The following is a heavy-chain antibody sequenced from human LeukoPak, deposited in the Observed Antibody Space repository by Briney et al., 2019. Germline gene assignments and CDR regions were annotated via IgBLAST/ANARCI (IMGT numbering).Heavy chain of an antibody. Sequence: PGGSLRLSCAASGFTFSDSYMTWVRQAPGKGLEWISYISSSNTIYYADSVKGRFTISRDNAKNSLYLQMNSLTADDTAVYYCARLGRFLRVDYFDYWGQGSLVTVSS. CDR2: ISSSNTI. CDR1: GFTFSDSY. V-gene: IGHV3-69-1*01. CDR3: ARLGRFLRVDYFDY. J-gene: IGHJ4*02. D-gene: IGHD3-10*01.